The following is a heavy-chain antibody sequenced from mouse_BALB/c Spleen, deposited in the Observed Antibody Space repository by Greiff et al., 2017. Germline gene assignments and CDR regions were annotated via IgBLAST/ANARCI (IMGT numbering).Heavy chain of an antibody. J-gene: IGHJ1*01. CDR3: ARGGNYGYFDV. CDR1: GYAFTNYL. V-gene: IGHV1-54*01. CDR2: INPGSGGT. Sequence: QVQLKESGAELVRPGTSVKVSCKASGYAFTNYLIEWVKQRPGQGLEWIGVINPGSGGTNYNEKFKGKATLTADKSSSTAYMQLSSLTSDDSAVYFCARGGNYGYFDVWGAGTTVTVSS. D-gene: IGHD2-1*01.